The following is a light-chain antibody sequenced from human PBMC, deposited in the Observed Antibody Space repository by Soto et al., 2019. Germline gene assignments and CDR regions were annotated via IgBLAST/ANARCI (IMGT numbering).Light chain of an antibody. CDR3: QHYNSYSEA. V-gene: IGKV1-5*03. J-gene: IGKJ1*01. Sequence: IPVTQSASTLSASLGDSVTITSSASQSISSWLAWYQQKPGKAPKVLIYKASTLKSGVPSRFSGSGYGTEFNLTISSLQTDDFATYYFQHYNSYSEAFGQGTMVDI. CDR1: QSISSW. CDR2: KAS.